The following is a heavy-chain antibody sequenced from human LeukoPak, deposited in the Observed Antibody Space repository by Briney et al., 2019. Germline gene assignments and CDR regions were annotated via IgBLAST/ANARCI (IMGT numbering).Heavy chain of an antibody. CDR1: GFTFCSYG. CDR3: ARDALIDYGDYVAIDAFDI. Sequence: GVSLRLSCAASGFTFCSYGMHWVRQAPGKGLEGVAFIRYDGSNKYYADSVKGRFTISRDNAKNSLYLHMNSPRANDTAVYYCARDALIDYGDYVAIDAFDIWGQGTMVTVSS. CDR2: IRYDGSNK. V-gene: IGHV3-30*02. J-gene: IGHJ3*02. D-gene: IGHD4-17*01.